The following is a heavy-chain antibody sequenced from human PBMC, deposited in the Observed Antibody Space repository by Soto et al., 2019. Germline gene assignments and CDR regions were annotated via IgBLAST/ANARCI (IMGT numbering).Heavy chain of an antibody. Sequence: QVQLQQWGAGLLKPSETLSLTCAVYGGSFSGYYWTWIRQSHEKGLEWIGEVNHSGTTYYNPSLKTRVTISVHTPNNQFSLKMISVTAADTAVSYCARVIGYCSSINCYSSRRLRFDSWGQGTLVTVSS. CDR3: ARVIGYCSSINCYSSRRLRFDS. J-gene: IGHJ4*02. D-gene: IGHD2-2*01. CDR2: VNHSGTT. CDR1: GGSFSGYY. V-gene: IGHV4-34*01.